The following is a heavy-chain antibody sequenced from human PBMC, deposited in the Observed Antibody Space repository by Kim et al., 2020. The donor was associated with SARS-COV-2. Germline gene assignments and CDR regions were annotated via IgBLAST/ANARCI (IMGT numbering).Heavy chain of an antibody. Sequence: GGSLRLSCAASGFTFSSYAMHWVRQAPGKGLEWVAVISYDGSNKYYADSVKGRFTISRDNSKNTLYLQMNSLRAEDTAVYYCARSCRGSCYLDYFDYWGQGTLVTVSS. CDR2: ISYDGSNK. D-gene: IGHD2-15*01. J-gene: IGHJ4*02. CDR1: GFTFSSYA. V-gene: IGHV3-30-3*01. CDR3: ARSCRGSCYLDYFDY.